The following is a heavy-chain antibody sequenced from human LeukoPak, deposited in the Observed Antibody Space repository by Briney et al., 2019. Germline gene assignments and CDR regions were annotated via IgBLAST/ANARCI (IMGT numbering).Heavy chain of an antibody. D-gene: IGHD3-3*01. V-gene: IGHV4-4*07. Sequence: SETLSLTRTVSGVSISRYYWSWIRQPAGKGLEWMGRIYTSGSTNHNPSLKSRLTMSIDTPKNHFSLKLSFVTAEDTAVYYCARVITSYYDFWSGWGPPTGWFDPWGQGTLVTVSS. CDR1: GVSISRYY. CDR2: IYTSGST. J-gene: IGHJ5*02. CDR3: ARVITSYYDFWSGWGPPTGWFDP.